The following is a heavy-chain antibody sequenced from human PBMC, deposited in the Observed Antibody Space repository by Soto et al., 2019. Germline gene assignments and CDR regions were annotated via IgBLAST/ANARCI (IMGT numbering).Heavy chain of an antibody. D-gene: IGHD5-12*01. V-gene: IGHV1-69*12. J-gene: IGHJ5*02. CDR1: GGTFSNYA. Sequence: QVQLVQSGAEVKKPGSSVKVSCKASGGTFSNYAISWVRQAPGQGLEWVGGIIPIFGTTNFAQKFQGRVTITADESTTTAYMELSGLRSEDTAVYYCARDGGRDGYCGSWLDPWGQGTLVTVSS. CDR2: IIPIFGTT. CDR3: ARDGGRDGYCGSWLDP.